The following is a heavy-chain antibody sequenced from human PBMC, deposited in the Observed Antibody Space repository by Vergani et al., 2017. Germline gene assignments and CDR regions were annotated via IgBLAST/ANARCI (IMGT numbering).Heavy chain of an antibody. Sequence: QVQLQQWGAGLLKPSETLSLTCAVYGGSFSGYYWSWIRQPPGKGLEWIGEINHSGSTNYNPSLKSRVTISVDTSKNQFSLKLSSVTAAATAVYYCARTYQYCSGGSCYYYGMDVWGQGTTVTVSS. V-gene: IGHV4-34*01. J-gene: IGHJ6*02. CDR2: INHSGST. CDR3: ARTYQYCSGGSCYYYGMDV. D-gene: IGHD2-15*01. CDR1: GGSFSGYY.